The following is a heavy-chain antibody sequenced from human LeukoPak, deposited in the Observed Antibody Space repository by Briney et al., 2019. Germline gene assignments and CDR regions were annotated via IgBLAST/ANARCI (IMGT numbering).Heavy chain of an antibody. D-gene: IGHD6-19*01. CDR2: IYYSGST. CDR1: GGSISSYY. V-gene: IGHV4-59*01. CDR3: ARGGWRAAGGQVGPVEAFDI. Sequence: SETLSLTCTVSGGSISSYYWSWIRQPPGEGLEWIGYIYYSGSTNYNPSLKSRVTISVDTSKNQFSLKLSSVTAADTAVYYCARGGWRAAGGQVGPVEAFDIWGQGTMVTVSA. J-gene: IGHJ3*02.